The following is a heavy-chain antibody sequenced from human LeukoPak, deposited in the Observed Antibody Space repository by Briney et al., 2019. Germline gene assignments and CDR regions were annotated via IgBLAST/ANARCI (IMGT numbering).Heavy chain of an antibody. CDR3: ARARSRSSTYYLGY. J-gene: IGHJ4*02. CDR1: GYTFTGYY. Sequence: ASVKVSCKASGYTFTGYYMHWVRQAPGQGLGWMGWINPNSGGTNYAQKFQGRVTMTRDTSVNTAYMEVNSLTSDDTSVYYCARARSRSSTYYLGYWGQGTLVVVSS. D-gene: IGHD6-13*01. CDR2: INPNSGGT. V-gene: IGHV1-2*02.